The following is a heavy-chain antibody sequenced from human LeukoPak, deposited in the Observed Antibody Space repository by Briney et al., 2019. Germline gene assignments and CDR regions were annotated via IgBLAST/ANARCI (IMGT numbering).Heavy chain of an antibody. CDR3: ATEKNSPGAFDI. Sequence: SETLSLTCTVSGGSISSYYWSWIRQPPGKGLEWIGYIYYSGSTNYSPSLKSRVTISVDTSKNQFSLKLSSVTAADTAVYYCATEKNSPGAFDIWGQGTMVTVSS. CDR1: GGSISSYY. J-gene: IGHJ3*02. V-gene: IGHV4-59*01. CDR2: IYYSGST.